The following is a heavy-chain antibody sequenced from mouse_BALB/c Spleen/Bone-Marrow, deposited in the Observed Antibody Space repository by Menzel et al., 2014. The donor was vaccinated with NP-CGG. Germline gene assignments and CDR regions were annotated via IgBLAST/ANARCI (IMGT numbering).Heavy chain of an antibody. CDR1: GFNIKDTY. CDR2: IDPSDGNT. D-gene: IGHD4-1*01. V-gene: IGHV14-3*02. J-gene: IGHJ4*01. Sequence: EVQLQQSGAELVKPGASVKLSCTASGFNIKDTYMHWVKQRPEQGLEWIGRIDPSDGNTKYDPKFQGKATITADTSSNTAYLQLSSLTSEDTAVYYCARWEYYAMDYWGQGTSVTVSS. CDR3: ARWEYYAMDY.